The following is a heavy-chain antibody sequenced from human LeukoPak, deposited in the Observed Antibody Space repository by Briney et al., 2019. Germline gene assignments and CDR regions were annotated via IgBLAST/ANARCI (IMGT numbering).Heavy chain of an antibody. CDR2: IDPSDSYT. D-gene: IGHD4-17*01. Sequence: GESLKISCKGSGYSFTSYWISWVRQMPGKGLEWMGRIDPSDSYTNYSPSFQGHATISADKSISTAYLQWSSLKASDTAMYYCARLFYGDYDDDAFDIWGQGTMVTVSS. V-gene: IGHV5-10-1*01. CDR3: ARLFYGDYDDDAFDI. CDR1: GYSFTSYW. J-gene: IGHJ3*02.